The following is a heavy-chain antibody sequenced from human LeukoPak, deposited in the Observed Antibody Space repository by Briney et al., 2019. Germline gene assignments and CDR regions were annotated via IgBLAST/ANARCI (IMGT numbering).Heavy chain of an antibody. D-gene: IGHD3-10*01. J-gene: IGHJ4*02. CDR3: ARGRITMVRGVIRAYYFDY. CDR1: GGSISSYY. V-gene: IGHV4-59*01. CDR2: IYYSGST. Sequence: SETLSLTCTVSGGSISSYYWSWIRQPPGKGLEWIGYIYYSGSTNYNPSLKSRVTISVDTSKHQFSLKLSSVTAADTAVYYCARGRITMVRGVIRAYYFDYWGQGTLVTVSS.